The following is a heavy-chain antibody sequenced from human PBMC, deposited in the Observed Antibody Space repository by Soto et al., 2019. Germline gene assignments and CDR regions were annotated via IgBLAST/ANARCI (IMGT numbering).Heavy chain of an antibody. J-gene: IGHJ4*02. CDR3: VKSRGGNNFDFFD. Sequence: PGGSLRLSCSASGFTFSSYAMHWVRQAPGKGLEYVSGVRGNGDPPFCADSVKGRFTISRDNSKNTLYLQMSSLSADDTAVYYCVKSRGGNNFDFFDWRKGALVTVSS. CDR1: GFTFSSYA. V-gene: IGHV3-64D*06. D-gene: IGHD5-12*01. CDR2: VRGNGDPP.